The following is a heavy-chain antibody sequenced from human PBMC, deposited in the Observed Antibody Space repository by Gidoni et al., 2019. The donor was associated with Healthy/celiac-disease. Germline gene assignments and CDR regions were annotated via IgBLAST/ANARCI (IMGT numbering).Heavy chain of an antibody. CDR3: ARGGITIFGVVIPNWFDP. D-gene: IGHD3-3*01. CDR1: GGSIRSGGYY. Sequence: QVQLQESGPGLVKPSQTLSLTCTVSGGSIRSGGYYWTWLRQHPGKGLEWIGYIYSSGSTYYNPSLKSRVTISVDTSKNQFSLKLSSVTAADTAVYYCARGGITIFGVVIPNWFDPWGQGTLVTVSS. J-gene: IGHJ5*02. V-gene: IGHV4-31*03. CDR2: IYSSGST.